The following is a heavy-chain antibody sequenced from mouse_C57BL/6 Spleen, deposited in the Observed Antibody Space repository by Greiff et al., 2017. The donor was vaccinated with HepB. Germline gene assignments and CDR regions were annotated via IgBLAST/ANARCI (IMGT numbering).Heavy chain of an antibody. V-gene: IGHV1-81*01. D-gene: IGHD2-3*01. Sequence: VQLQQSGAELARPGASVKLSCKASGYTFTSYGISWVKQRTGQGLEWIGEIYPRSGNTYYNEKFKGKATLTADKSSSTAYMELRSLTSEDSAVYFGAMGDGYYDYWGQGTLVTVSA. CDR3: AMGDGYYDY. CDR2: IYPRSGNT. CDR1: GYTFTSYG. J-gene: IGHJ3*01.